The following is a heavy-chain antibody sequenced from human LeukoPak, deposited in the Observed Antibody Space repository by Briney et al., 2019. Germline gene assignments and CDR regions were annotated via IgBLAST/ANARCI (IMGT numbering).Heavy chain of an antibody. CDR1: GYTFTSYY. D-gene: IGHD3-10*01. J-gene: IGHJ6*02. CDR3: AREPRGDMDV. CDR2: INPSGGST. V-gene: IGHV1-46*01. Sequence: GASVKVSCTASGYTFTSYYMHWVRQAPGQGLEWMGIINPSGGSTSYAQKFQGRITMTRDTSTSTVYMELSSLRSEDTAVYYCAREPRGDMDVWGQGTTVTVSS.